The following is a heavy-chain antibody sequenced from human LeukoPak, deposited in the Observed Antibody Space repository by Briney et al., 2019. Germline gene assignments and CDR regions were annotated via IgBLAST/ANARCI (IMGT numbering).Heavy chain of an antibody. CDR3: AKTGYSSTWYGGGQDY. D-gene: IGHD6-13*01. J-gene: IGHJ4*02. CDR2: XXGSGGNT. Sequence: PGGSLRLSCAASGFTFNSYVMSWVRQAPGKGLEWXSXXXGSGGNTYYADSVKGRITISRDNSKNTLYLQVNSLRAEDTAVYYCAKTGYSSTWYGGGQDYWGQGTLVTVSS. CDR1: GFTFNSYV. V-gene: IGHV3-23*01.